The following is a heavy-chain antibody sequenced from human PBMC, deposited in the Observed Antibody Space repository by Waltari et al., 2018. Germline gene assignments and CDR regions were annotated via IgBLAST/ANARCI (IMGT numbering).Heavy chain of an antibody. CDR1: GFSLSNFG. Sequence: QVQLVESGGGVVQPGMSLRLSCAASGFSLSNFGMHGVRQVPGKGLEWVALAGFDGVKTYYADSVRGRFTISRDNSKNTLYLDIKNLRVDDTAIYYCAKDAFGNTYLDHWGQGTLVTVSS. D-gene: IGHD3-10*01. CDR2: AGFDGVKT. CDR3: AKDAFGNTYLDH. V-gene: IGHV3-30*02. J-gene: IGHJ5*02.